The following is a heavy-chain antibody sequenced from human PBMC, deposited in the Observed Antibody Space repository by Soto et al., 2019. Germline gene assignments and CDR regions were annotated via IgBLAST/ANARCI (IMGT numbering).Heavy chain of an antibody. D-gene: IGHD6-6*01. CDR3: ARDLSSSSEYYFDY. CDR2: INPNSGGT. V-gene: IGHV1-2*04. CDR1: GYTFTGYY. J-gene: IGHJ4*02. Sequence: ASVKVSCTASGYTFTGYYMHWVRQAPGQGLEWMGWINPNSGGTNYAQKFQGWVTMTRDTSISTAYMELSRLRSDDTAVYYCARDLSSSSEYYFDYWGQGTLVTVSS.